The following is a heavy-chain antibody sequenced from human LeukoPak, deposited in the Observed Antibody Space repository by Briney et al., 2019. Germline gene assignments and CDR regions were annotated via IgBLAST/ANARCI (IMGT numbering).Heavy chain of an antibody. Sequence: PSETLSLTCTVSGGSISSSSYYWGWIRQPPGKGLEWIGSIYYSGSTYYNPSLKSRVTISVDTSKNQFSLKLSSVTAADTAVYYCARPEREWELRQPAFDIWGQGTMVTVSS. D-gene: IGHD1-26*01. V-gene: IGHV4-39*01. CDR2: IYYSGST. J-gene: IGHJ3*02. CDR3: ARPEREWELRQPAFDI. CDR1: GGSISSSSYY.